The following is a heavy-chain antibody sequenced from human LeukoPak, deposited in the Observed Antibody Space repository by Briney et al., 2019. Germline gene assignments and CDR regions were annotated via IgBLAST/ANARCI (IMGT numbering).Heavy chain of an antibody. CDR1: GGTFSSYA. V-gene: IGHV1-69*05. Sequence: SVKVSCKASGGTFSSYAISWVRQAPGQGLEWMGGIIPIFGTANYAQKFQGRVTITTDESTSTAYMELSSLRSEDTAVYYCASRVGAPYYYYMDVWGKGTTVTVSS. D-gene: IGHD1-26*01. CDR3: ASRVGAPYYYYMDV. J-gene: IGHJ6*03. CDR2: IIPIFGTA.